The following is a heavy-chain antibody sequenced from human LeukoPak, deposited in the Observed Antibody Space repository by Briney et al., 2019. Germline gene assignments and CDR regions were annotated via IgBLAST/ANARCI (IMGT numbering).Heavy chain of an antibody. CDR1: GGSISSYY. V-gene: IGHV4-39*01. Sequence: SETPSLTCTVSGGSISSYYWGWIRQPPGKGLEWIGSIYYSGSTYYNPSLKSRVTISVDTSKNQFSLKLSSVTAADTAVYYCARLRKRIAAGRGFDYWGQGTLVTVSS. CDR3: ARLRKRIAAGRGFDY. J-gene: IGHJ4*02. D-gene: IGHD6-6*01. CDR2: IYYSGST.